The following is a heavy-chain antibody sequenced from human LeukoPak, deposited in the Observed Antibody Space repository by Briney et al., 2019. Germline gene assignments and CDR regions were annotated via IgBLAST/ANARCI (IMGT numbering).Heavy chain of an antibody. CDR3: ARGVTMVRGVTGKRYFDY. J-gene: IGHJ4*02. Sequence: PSETLSLTCALSGGSITDYFYNWVRQPPGKGLEWIGEINHSGSSTYNPSLKSRVIISVDTPKNQFSLQLTSVTAADTAVYYCARGVTMVRGVTGKRYFDYWGQGTLVTVSS. CDR1: GGSITDYF. V-gene: IGHV4-34*01. CDR2: INHSGSS. D-gene: IGHD3-10*01.